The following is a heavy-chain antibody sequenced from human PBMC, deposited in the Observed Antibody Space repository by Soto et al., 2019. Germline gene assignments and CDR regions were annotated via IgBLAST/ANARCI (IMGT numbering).Heavy chain of an antibody. V-gene: IGHV4-59*01. CDR2: IYYSGST. J-gene: IGHJ4*02. D-gene: IGHD3-9*01. CDR3: ARVGSFMTYYDILTGYFDY. CDR1: GGSINSYY. Sequence: SETLSLTCTVSGGSINSYYWSWIRQPPGKGLEWIGYIYYSGSTNDNPSLKSRVTISVDTSKNQFSLKLSSVTAADTAVYYCARVGSFMTYYDILTGYFDYRGQGTLVTVSS.